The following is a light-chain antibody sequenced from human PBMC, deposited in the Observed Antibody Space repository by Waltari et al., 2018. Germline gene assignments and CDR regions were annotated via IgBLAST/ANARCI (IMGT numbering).Light chain of an antibody. Sequence: QSVLTQPPSASGTPGQTVTISCSGGSSNIGSNTGIWYQHLPRSAPKLLIFSNLQRPSGVPDRFSGSKSGTSASLAISGLQSEDEGDYYCAAWDDSLSGYVLFGGGTKLTVL. CDR1: SSNIGSNT. CDR3: AAWDDSLSGYVL. CDR2: SNL. J-gene: IGLJ2*01. V-gene: IGLV1-44*01.